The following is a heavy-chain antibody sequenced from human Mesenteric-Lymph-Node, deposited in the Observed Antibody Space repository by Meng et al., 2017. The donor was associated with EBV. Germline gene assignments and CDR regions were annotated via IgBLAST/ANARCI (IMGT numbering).Heavy chain of an antibody. CDR1: GGAFIGYD. J-gene: IGHJ4*02. V-gene: IGHV4-34*01. Sequence: QVPLQPWGSGLLKPSETLSPTCAAYGGAFIGYDWSWIRQPPGKGLEWIGEINHSGSTNYNPSLKSRVTISVDTSKNQFSLKLSSVTAADTAVYYCARKEQQLVHYFDYWGQGTLVTVSS. D-gene: IGHD6-13*01. CDR2: INHSGST. CDR3: ARKEQQLVHYFDY.